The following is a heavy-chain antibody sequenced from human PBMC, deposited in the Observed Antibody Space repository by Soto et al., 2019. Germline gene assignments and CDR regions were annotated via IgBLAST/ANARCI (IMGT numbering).Heavy chain of an antibody. V-gene: IGHV1-3*01. J-gene: IGHJ4*02. Sequence: ASVKVSCKASGYTFTSYVIHWVRQAPGQRLEWMGWINAGNGNTKYSQKFQGRVTITRDTAASTAYMELSSLRSEDTAVYYCARGRPGSGYAICEYWGLGTLVTVSS. CDR3: ARGRPGSGYAICEY. D-gene: IGHD3-22*01. CDR1: GYTFTSYV. CDR2: INAGNGNT.